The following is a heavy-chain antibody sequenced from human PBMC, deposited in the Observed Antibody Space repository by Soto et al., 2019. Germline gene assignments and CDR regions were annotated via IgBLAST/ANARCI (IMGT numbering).Heavy chain of an antibody. CDR1: GSSISSSNW. Sequence: QVQLQEPGPGLVKPSGPLSLTCAVSGSSISSSNWWGWVRQPPGGGREWVGEIHQHGSTNYNPSLKSXXTXSAXKSKNQFSPKLSSVTAADTAVYYCARKPYGVPFDYWGQGTLVTVSS. V-gene: IGHV4-4*02. D-gene: IGHD4-17*01. J-gene: IGHJ4*02. CDR3: ARKPYGVPFDY. CDR2: IHQHGST.